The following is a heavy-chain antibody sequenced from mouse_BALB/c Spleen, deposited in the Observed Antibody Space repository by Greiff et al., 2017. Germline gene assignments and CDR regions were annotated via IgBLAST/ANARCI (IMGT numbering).Heavy chain of an antibody. J-gene: IGHJ2*01. CDR3: ARHLGRGYFDY. V-gene: IGHV5-6-2*01. D-gene: IGHD4-1*01. CDR2: INSNGGST. CDR1: GFTFSSYY. Sequence: EVKVVESGGGLVKLGGSLKLSCAASGFTFSSYYMSWVRQTPEKRLELVAAINSNGGSTYYPDTVKGRFTISRDNAKNTLYLQMSSLKSEDTALYYCARHLGRGYFDYWGQGTTLTVSS.